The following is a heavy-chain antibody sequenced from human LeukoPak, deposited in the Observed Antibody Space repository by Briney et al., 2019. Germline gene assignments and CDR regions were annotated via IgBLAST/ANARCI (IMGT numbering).Heavy chain of an antibody. CDR3: ARAEWELDDAFDI. CDR1: GGSISSGSYS. J-gene: IGHJ3*02. V-gene: IGHV4-61*02. D-gene: IGHD1-26*01. Sequence: SETLSLTCTVSGGSISSGSYSRNWIRQPAGKGLEWIGRIYTSGSTNYNPSLKSRLTISVDTSTNQFSLKLSSVTAADTAVYYCARAEWELDDAFDIWGQGTMVTVSS. CDR2: IYTSGST.